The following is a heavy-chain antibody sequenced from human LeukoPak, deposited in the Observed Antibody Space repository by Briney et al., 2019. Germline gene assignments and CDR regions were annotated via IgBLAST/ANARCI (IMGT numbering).Heavy chain of an antibody. Sequence: QSGGSLRLSCAASGFTFSNYGLHWVPQAPGQGLEWLAVLRFDGSQKYYADSVKGRFTISRDNSKSMLYLQMNSLRAEDTAVYYCARDITGDPPPYYFDYWGQGSLVTVSS. V-gene: IGHV3-33*01. CDR2: LRFDGSQK. CDR3: ARDITGDPPPYYFDY. D-gene: IGHD7-27*01. CDR1: GFTFSNYG. J-gene: IGHJ4*02.